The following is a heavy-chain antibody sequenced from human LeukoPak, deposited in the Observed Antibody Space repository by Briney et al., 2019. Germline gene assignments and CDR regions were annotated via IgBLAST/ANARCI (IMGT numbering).Heavy chain of an antibody. V-gene: IGHV3-21*01. D-gene: IGHD1-1*01. CDR2: ISSSSSYI. Sequence: GGSLRLSCAASGFTFSSYSMNWVRQAPGKGLEWVSSISSSSSYIYYADSVKGRFTISRDNAKNSLYLQMNSLRAEDTAVYYCARDFNWNEPYYFDYWGPGTLVTVSS. CDR3: ARDFNWNEPYYFDY. J-gene: IGHJ4*02. CDR1: GFTFSSYS.